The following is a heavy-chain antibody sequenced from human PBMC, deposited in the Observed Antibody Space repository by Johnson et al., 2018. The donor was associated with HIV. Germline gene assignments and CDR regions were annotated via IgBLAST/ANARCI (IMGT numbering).Heavy chain of an antibody. CDR1: GFTFSSYG. CDR3: ALEAVRSTDAFDI. D-gene: IGHD3-10*01. CDR2: ISYDGSNK. J-gene: IGHJ3*02. Sequence: QVQLVESGGGLVKPGGSLRLSCAASGFTFSSYGMHWVRQAPGKGLEWVAVISYDGSNKYYADSVKGRFTISRDNSKNTVYLQMNSLRAEDTAVYYCALEAVRSTDAFDIWGQGTMVIVSS. V-gene: IGHV3-30*03.